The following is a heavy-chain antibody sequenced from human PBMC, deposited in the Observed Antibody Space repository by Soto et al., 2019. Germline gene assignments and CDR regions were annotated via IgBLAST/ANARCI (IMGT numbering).Heavy chain of an antibody. CDR1: GFTFSSYA. J-gene: IGHJ6*02. CDR3: AKALQRYYYYYGMDV. CDR2: ISGSGGST. V-gene: IGHV3-23*01. Sequence: EVQLLETGGGLVQPGGSLRLSCAASGFTFSSYAMSWVRQAPGKGLEWVSAISGSGGSTYYADSVKGRFTISRDNSKNTLYLQMNSLRAEDTAVYYCAKALQRYYYYYGMDVWGQGTTVTVSS.